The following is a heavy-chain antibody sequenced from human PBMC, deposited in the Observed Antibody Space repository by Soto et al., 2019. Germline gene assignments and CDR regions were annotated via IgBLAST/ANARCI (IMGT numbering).Heavy chain of an antibody. Sequence: ASVKVSCNASGYTFTSYGISWVRQAPGQGLEWRGWISAYNGNTNYAQNLQRRVTMTTATSTSTAYMELRSLRSDDMAVYYCAGDRQLASYYYYGMHXWGQGTTVPVS. D-gene: IGHD6-13*01. J-gene: IGHJ6*02. CDR1: GYTFTSYG. V-gene: IGHV1-18*03. CDR2: ISAYNGNT. CDR3: AGDRQLASYYYYGMHX.